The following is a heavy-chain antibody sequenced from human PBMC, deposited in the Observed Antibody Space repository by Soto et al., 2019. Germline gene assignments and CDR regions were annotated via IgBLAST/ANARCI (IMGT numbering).Heavy chain of an antibody. D-gene: IGHD3-9*01. CDR3: AKDLLTGYYSFIFAY. CDR2: ISYDGSNK. Sequence: PGGSLRLSCAASGFTFSSYGMHWVRQAPGKGLEWVAVISYDGSNKYYADSVKGRFTISRDNSKNTLYLQMNSLRAEDTAVYYCAKDLLTGYYSFIFAYWGQGTLVTVSS. V-gene: IGHV3-30*18. J-gene: IGHJ4*02. CDR1: GFTFSSYG.